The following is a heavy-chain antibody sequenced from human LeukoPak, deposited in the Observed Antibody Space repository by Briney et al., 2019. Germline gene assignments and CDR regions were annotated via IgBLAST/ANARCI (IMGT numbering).Heavy chain of an antibody. V-gene: IGHV3-21*05. CDR1: GFTFSSYS. CDR2: ISSSSSYI. J-gene: IGHJ4*02. CDR3: ARHSTSAAGYFDY. Sequence: GGSLRLSCAASGFTFSSYSMNWVRQAPGKGLEWVSYISSSSSYIYYADSVKGRFTISRDNAKNSLYLQMNSLRAEDTAVYYCARHSTSAAGYFDYWGQGTLVTVSS. D-gene: IGHD6-13*01.